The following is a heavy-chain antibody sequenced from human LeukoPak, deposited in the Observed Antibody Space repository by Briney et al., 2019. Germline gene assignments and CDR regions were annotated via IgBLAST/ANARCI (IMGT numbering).Heavy chain of an antibody. CDR1: GYTFTSYY. CDR3: ADGYSYGYFNYYYGMDV. D-gene: IGHD5-18*01. J-gene: IGHJ6*02. Sequence: ASVKVSCKASGYTFTSYYMHWVRQAPGQGLEWMGIINPSGGSTSYAQKFQGRVTMTRDTSTSTVYMELSSLRSEDTAVYYCADGYSYGYFNYYYGMDVWGQGTTVTVSS. V-gene: IGHV1-46*01. CDR2: INPSGGST.